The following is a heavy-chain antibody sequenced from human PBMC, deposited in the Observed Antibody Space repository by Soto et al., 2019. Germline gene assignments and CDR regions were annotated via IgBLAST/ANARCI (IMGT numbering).Heavy chain of an antibody. CDR3: ARDGLYSNYDYYYYGMDV. V-gene: IGHV1-18*01. CDR1: GYTFTSYG. Sequence: QVQLVQSGAEVKKPGASVKVSCKASGYTFTSYGISWVRPAPGRGLEWLGWISAYNGNTNYAQKLQGRVTMTTDTSTSTAYMELRSLRSDDTAVYYCARDGLYSNYDYYYYGMDVWGQGTTVTVSS. D-gene: IGHD4-4*01. CDR2: ISAYNGNT. J-gene: IGHJ6*02.